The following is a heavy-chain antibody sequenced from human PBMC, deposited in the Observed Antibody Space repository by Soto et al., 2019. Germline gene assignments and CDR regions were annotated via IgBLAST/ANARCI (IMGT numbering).Heavy chain of an antibody. CDR3: ARGLNDYVWGSYRLDY. D-gene: IGHD3-16*02. Sequence: SVKGSCKAAGGTFSGDAIGWVRQAPGQGLEWMGGIIPIFGTANYAQKFQGRVTITADESTSTAYMGLSSLRSEDTAVYYCARGLNDYVWGSYRLDYWGQGTLVTVSS. V-gene: IGHV1-69*01. CDR2: IIPIFGTA. CDR1: GGTFSGDA. J-gene: IGHJ4*02.